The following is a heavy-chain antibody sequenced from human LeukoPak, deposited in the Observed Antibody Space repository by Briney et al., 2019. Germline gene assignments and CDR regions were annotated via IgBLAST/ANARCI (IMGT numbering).Heavy chain of an antibody. CDR3: ARGGYSYGLFDY. D-gene: IGHD5-18*01. Sequence: GGSLRLSCAASGFTVSGNYMSWVRQAPGKGLEWVSVIYSGGITYYADSVKGRFTISRDNSKNTVYLQMNNLRAEDTAVHYCARGGYSYGLFDYWGQGTLVTVSS. CDR1: GFTVSGNY. CDR2: IYSGGIT. V-gene: IGHV3-66*01. J-gene: IGHJ4*02.